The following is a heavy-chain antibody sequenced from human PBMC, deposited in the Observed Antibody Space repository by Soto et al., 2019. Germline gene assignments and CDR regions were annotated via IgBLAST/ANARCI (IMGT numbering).Heavy chain of an antibody. Sequence: VKVSCKASGYTVTSYAMHWVRQAPGQRLEWMGWINAGNGNTKYSQKFQGRVTITRDTSASTAYMELSSLRSEDTAVYYCARTMVRGVYQYYYYMDVWGKGTTVTVSS. D-gene: IGHD3-10*01. J-gene: IGHJ6*03. CDR3: ARTMVRGVYQYYYYMDV. CDR2: INAGNGNT. CDR1: GYTVTSYA. V-gene: IGHV1-3*01.